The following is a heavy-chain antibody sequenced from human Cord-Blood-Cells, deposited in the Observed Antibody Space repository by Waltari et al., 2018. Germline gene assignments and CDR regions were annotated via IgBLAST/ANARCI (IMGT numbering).Heavy chain of an antibody. V-gene: IGHV3-15*01. CDR1: GFTFRTAW. D-gene: IGHD7-27*01. CDR2: IKSKTDGGTT. CDR3: TTVVITGDEVYYYGMDV. J-gene: IGHJ6*02. Sequence: EVQLVESGGGLVKPGGSLRRSCAASGFTFRTAWISWVRQAPGHGLEWVGRIKSKTDGGTTDDAAPVKGRFTISRDDSKNTLYLQMNSLKTEDTAVYYCTTVVITGDEVYYYGMDVWGQGTTVTVSS.